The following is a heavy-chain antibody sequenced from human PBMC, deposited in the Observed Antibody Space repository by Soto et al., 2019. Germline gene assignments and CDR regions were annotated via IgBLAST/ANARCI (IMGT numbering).Heavy chain of an antibody. CDR3: ARGMARDGYNGGLE. D-gene: IGHD5-12*01. CDR2: MSFDGSRK. CDR1: GFALSDYG. Sequence: QVQLVESGGGVVQPGRSLRLSCAASGFALSDYGMYWVRQAPGKGLEWVAFMSFDGSRKDFAESVKGRFTISRDSSRNTLFLQMNSLRNEDTAVYFCARGMARDGYNGGLEWGQGTLVSVSS. J-gene: IGHJ4*02. V-gene: IGHV3-30*03.